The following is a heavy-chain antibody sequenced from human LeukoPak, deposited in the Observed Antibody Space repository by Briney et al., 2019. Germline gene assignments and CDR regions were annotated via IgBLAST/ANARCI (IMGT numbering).Heavy chain of an antibody. Sequence: GASVKVSCKASGYTFTGYYMHWVRQAPGQGLEWMGWISAYNGNTNYAQKLQGRVTMTTDTSTSTAYMELRSLRSDDTAVYYCARDRGYDFWSGYWPQGYWGQGTLVTVSS. CDR3: ARDRGYDFWSGYWPQGY. V-gene: IGHV1-18*04. D-gene: IGHD3-3*01. CDR2: ISAYNGNT. CDR1: GYTFTGYY. J-gene: IGHJ4*02.